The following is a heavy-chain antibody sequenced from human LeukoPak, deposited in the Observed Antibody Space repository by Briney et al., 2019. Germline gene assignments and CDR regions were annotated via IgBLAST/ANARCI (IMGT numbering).Heavy chain of an antibody. Sequence: SETLSLTCTVSAGSVSSSPYYWGWIRQPPGKGLEWIGSIHHGGPTFFIASLKSRATLSVDTSKNHFSLRLRSVTAADTAIYYCARQVSRAGSHFDSWGQGTLVTVSS. CDR3: ARQVSRAGSHFDS. CDR2: IHHGGPT. V-gene: IGHV4-39*01. J-gene: IGHJ4*02. CDR1: AGSVSSSPYY.